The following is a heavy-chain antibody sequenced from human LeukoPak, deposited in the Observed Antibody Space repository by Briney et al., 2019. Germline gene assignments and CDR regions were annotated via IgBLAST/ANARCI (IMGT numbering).Heavy chain of an antibody. Sequence: SQTLSLTCTVSGGSISSSNYYWSWIRQPPGKGLGWIGYIYYFGSTYYNPSLKSRVTISLDTSKNQFSLKLSSATAADTAVYYCARERVSTIVADTFDIWGQGTMVTVSS. V-gene: IGHV4-30-4*01. CDR1: GGSISSSNYY. J-gene: IGHJ3*02. CDR3: ARERVSTIVADTFDI. CDR2: IYYFGST. D-gene: IGHD5-12*01.